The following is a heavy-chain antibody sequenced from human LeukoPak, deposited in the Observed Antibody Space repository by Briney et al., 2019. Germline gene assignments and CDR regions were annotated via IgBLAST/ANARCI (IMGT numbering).Heavy chain of an antibody. CDR3: ARGRTQRWNFDY. D-gene: IGHD5-24*01. V-gene: IGHV3-23*01. Sequence: PGGSLRLSCAASGFTFSSYAMSWVRQAPGKGLEWVSAISGSGGSTYYADSVKGRFTISRDNSKNTLYLQMNSLRAEDTAVYYCARGRTQRWNFDYWGQGTLVTVSS. CDR2: ISGSGGST. J-gene: IGHJ4*02. CDR1: GFTFSSYA.